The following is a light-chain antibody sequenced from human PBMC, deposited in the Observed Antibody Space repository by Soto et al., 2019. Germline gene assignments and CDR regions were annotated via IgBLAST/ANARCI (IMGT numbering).Light chain of an antibody. CDR3: CSFARGSTLV. J-gene: IGLJ3*02. CDR2: EGS. V-gene: IGLV2-23*01. CDR1: SSDVGSYNL. Sequence: QSVLTQPASVSGSPGQSITISCTGTSSDVGSYNLVSWYQQHPGNAPKLMIYEGSKRPSGVSNLFFGSKSGNTASLTISGLLAEDEADYYCCSFARGSTLVFGGGTKVTVL.